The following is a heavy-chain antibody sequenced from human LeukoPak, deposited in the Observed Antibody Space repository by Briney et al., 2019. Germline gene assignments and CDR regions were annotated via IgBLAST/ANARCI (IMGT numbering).Heavy chain of an antibody. CDR2: IFPGDSDT. CDR1: GYSFTTYW. J-gene: IGHJ5*02. D-gene: IGHD2-2*01. CDR3: ARSGVPGAMAWFDP. V-gene: IGHV5-51*01. Sequence: GESLKISCKGSGYSFTTYWIGWVRQMPGKGLEWMGIIFPGDSDTRYSPSFQGQVTISADKSINAAYLQWRSLKASDTAMYYCARSGVPGAMAWFDPWGQGTLVTVSS.